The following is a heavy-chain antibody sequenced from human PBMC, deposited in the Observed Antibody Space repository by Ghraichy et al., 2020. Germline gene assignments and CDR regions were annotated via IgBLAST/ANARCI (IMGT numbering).Heavy chain of an antibody. CDR1: GFTFSSYA. D-gene: IGHD3-22*01. CDR3: ASAYYYDSSGYWGEDFDY. J-gene: IGHJ4*02. Sequence: GGSLRLSCAASGFTFSSYAMHWVRQAPGKGLEWVAVISYDGSNKYYADSVKGRFTISRDNSKNTLYLQMNSLRAEDTAVYYCASAYYYDSSGYWGEDFDYWGQGTLVTVSS. V-gene: IGHV3-30-3*01. CDR2: ISYDGSNK.